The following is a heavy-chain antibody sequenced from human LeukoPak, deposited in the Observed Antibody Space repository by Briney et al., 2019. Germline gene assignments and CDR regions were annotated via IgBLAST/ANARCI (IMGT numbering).Heavy chain of an antibody. CDR1: GFTFDDYA. J-gene: IGHJ4*02. V-gene: IGHV3-9*01. CDR3: AKATGSSSWYGVLFDY. Sequence: GRSLRLSCAASGFTFDDYAMHWVRQAPGKGLEWVSGISWNSGSIGYADSVKGRFTISRDNAKSSLYLQMNSLRAEDTALYYCAKATGSSSWYGVLFDYWGQGTLVTVSS. D-gene: IGHD6-13*01. CDR2: ISWNSGSI.